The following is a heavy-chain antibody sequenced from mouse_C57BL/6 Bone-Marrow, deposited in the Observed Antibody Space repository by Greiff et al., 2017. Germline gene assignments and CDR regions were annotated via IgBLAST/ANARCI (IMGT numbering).Heavy chain of an antibody. V-gene: IGHV5-16*01. CDR1: GFTFSDYY. D-gene: IGHD1-1*01. J-gene: IGHJ1*03. Sequence: EVQLVESEGGLVQPGSSMKLSCTASGFTFSDYYMAWVRQVPEKGLEWVANINYDGSSTYYLDSLKSRFIISRDNAKNILYLQMSSLKSEDTATYYCARSLIYYYGSSLYWYFDVWGTGTTVTVSS. CDR3: ARSLIYYYGSSLYWYFDV. CDR2: INYDGSST.